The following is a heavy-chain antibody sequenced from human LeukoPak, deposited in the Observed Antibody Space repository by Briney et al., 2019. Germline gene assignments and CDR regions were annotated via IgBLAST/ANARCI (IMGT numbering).Heavy chain of an antibody. CDR3: ARDRIAARPFDY. CDR1: GGSISSYY. Sequence: SETLSLTCTVSGGSISSYYWTWIRQPPGKGLEWIGEINHSGSTNYNPSLKSRVTISVDTSKNQFSLKLSSVTAADTAVYYCARDRIAARPFDYWGQGTLVTVSS. J-gene: IGHJ4*02. V-gene: IGHV4-34*01. D-gene: IGHD6-6*01. CDR2: INHSGST.